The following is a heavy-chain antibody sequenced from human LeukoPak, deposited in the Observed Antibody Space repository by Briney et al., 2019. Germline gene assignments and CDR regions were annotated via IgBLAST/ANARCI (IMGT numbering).Heavy chain of an antibody. CDR3: AKDFLAVAGTYYYYGMDV. CDR1: GFTFSSYG. V-gene: IGHV3-30*18. D-gene: IGHD6-19*01. CDR2: ISYDESNK. Sequence: GGSLRLSCAASGFTFSSYGMHWVRQAPGKGLEWVAVISYDESNKYYADSVKGRFTISRDNSKNTLYLQMNSLRAEDTAVYYCAKDFLAVAGTYYYYGMDVWGQGTTVTVSS. J-gene: IGHJ6*02.